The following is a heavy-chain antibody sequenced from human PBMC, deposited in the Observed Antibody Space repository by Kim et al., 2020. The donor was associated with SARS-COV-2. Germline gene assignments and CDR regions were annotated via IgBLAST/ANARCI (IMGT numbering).Heavy chain of an antibody. J-gene: IGHJ4*02. Sequence: SETLSLTCAVYGGSFSGYYWSWIRQPPGKGLEWIGEINHSGSTNYNPSLKSRVTISVDTSKNQFSLKLSSVTAADTAVYYCARGWSQQLVVHYWGQGTLVTVSS. CDR3: ARGWSQQLVVHY. D-gene: IGHD6-13*01. V-gene: IGHV4-34*01. CDR2: INHSGST. CDR1: GGSFSGYY.